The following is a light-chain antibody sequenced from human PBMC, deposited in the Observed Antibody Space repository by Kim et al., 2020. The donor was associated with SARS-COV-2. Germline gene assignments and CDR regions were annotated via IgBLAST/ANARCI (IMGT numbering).Light chain of an antibody. CDR3: QQYNSYPLT. Sequence: ASVGDRFNITCRASHSINSWLAWYQQKPGKAPKLLIYKASTLESGVPSRFSGSGSGTEFTLTISSLQPDDFTTYYCQQYNSYPLTFGGGTKLEI. CDR1: HSINSW. J-gene: IGKJ4*01. V-gene: IGKV1-5*03. CDR2: KAS.